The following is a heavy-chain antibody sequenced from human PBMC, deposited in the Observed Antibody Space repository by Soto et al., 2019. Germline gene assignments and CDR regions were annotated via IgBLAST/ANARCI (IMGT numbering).Heavy chain of an antibody. Sequence: QVQLVQSGAEVKKPGASVKVSCKASGYTFTSYDINWVRQATGQGLEWMGWMNPNSGNTGYAQKFQGRVTMTRNTALNTAYMELSRLRSDDTAVYYCASEGYTGYCSGGNCYSPYYMDVWGKGTTVTVSS. CDR3: ASEGYTGYCSGGNCYSPYYMDV. V-gene: IGHV1-8*01. CDR2: MNPNSGNT. D-gene: IGHD2-15*01. J-gene: IGHJ6*03. CDR1: GYTFTSYD.